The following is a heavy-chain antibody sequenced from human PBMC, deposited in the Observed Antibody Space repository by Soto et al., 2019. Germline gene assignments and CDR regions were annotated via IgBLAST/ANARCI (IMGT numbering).Heavy chain of an antibody. J-gene: IGHJ4*02. V-gene: IGHV4-34*01. CDR1: GGSFSGYY. Sequence: TLSLTCAVYGGSFSGYYWSWIRQPPGKGLEWIGEINHSGSTNYNPSLKSRVTISVDTSKNQFSLKLSSVTAADTAVYYCARAPQIYGSGSFFDYWGQGTLVTVSS. D-gene: IGHD3-10*01. CDR3: ARAPQIYGSGSFFDY. CDR2: INHSGST.